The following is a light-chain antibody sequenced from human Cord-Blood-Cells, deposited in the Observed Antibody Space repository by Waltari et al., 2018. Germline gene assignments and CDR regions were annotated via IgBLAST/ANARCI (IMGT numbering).Light chain of an antibody. CDR2: AAS. Sequence: AIQMTQSPSSLSASVGDRVTITCRVSQGIRNDLGWYQQKPGKAPKLLIYAASSLQSGVSSRFSGSGSGTDFTLTISSLQPEDFATYYCLQDYNYPYSFGQGTKLEIK. CDR3: LQDYNYPYS. CDR1: QGIRND. J-gene: IGKJ2*03. V-gene: IGKV1-6*01.